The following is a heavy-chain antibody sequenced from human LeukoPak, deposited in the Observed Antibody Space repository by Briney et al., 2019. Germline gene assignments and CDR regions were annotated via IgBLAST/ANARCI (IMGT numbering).Heavy chain of an antibody. J-gene: IGHJ6*03. CDR2: IRYDGSNK. CDR1: GFTFSSYG. CDR3: AKTAAGTYYYYYYYMDV. D-gene: IGHD6-13*01. Sequence: PEGSLRLSCAASGFTFSSYGMHWVRQAPGKGLEWVAFIRYDGSNKYYADSVKGRFTISRDSSKNTLYLQMNSLRAEDTAVYYCAKTAAGTYYYYYYYMDVWGKGTTVTISS. V-gene: IGHV3-30*02.